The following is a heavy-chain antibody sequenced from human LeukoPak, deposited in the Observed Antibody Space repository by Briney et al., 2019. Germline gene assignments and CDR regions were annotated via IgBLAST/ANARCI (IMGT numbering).Heavy chain of an antibody. CDR2: INHSGST. V-gene: IGHV4-34*01. J-gene: IGHJ6*02. CDR3: ARGSIAARPWYYYGMDV. D-gene: IGHD6-6*01. Sequence: SETLSLTCAVYGGSFSGYYWSWIRQPPGKGLEWIGEINHSGSTNYNPSLKSRVTISVDTSKNQFSLKLSSVTAADTAVYYCARGSIAARPWYYYGMDVWGQGTTVTVSS. CDR1: GGSFSGYY.